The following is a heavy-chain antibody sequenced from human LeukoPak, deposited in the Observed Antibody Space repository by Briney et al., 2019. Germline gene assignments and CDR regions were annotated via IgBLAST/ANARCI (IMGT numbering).Heavy chain of an antibody. CDR2: IDIAGDT. D-gene: IGHD6-13*01. CDR3: ARVAAAGKGFDY. J-gene: IGHJ4*02. Sequence: GGSLRLSCATSGFTLSSYDMHWVRHATGKGLDWVSAIDIAGDTYYPGSVKGRFTISRENAKNSLYLQMNSLRAGDTAVYYCARVAAAGKGFDYWGQGTLVTVSS. V-gene: IGHV3-13*01. CDR1: GFTLSSYD.